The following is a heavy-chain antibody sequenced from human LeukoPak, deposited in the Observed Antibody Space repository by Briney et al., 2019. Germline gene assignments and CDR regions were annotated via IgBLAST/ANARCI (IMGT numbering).Heavy chain of an antibody. D-gene: IGHD6-13*01. CDR1: GGPFSGYY. CDR3: ARYSSSWLEYYFDY. CDR2: INHSGST. V-gene: IGHV4-34*01. J-gene: IGHJ4*02. Sequence: PSETLSLTCCVYGGPFSGYYWSWIRPPPAKGLEWIGEINHSGSTNYNPSLKSRVTISVDTSKNQFSLKLSSVTAADTAVYYCARYSSSWLEYYFDYWGQGTLVTVSS.